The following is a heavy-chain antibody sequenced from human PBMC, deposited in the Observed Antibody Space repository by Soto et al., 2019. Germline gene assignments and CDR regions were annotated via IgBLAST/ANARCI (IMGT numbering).Heavy chain of an antibody. D-gene: IGHD3-3*01. CDR3: AKDSPYYDFWSGYYEVSDY. V-gene: IGHV3-23*01. Sequence: GGSLRLSCAASGFTFSSYAMSWVRQAPGKGLEWVSAISGSGGSTYYADSVKGRFTISRDNSKNTLYLQMNSLRAEDTAVYYCAKDSPYYDFWSGYYEVSDYWGQGTLVTVSS. CDR2: ISGSGGST. CDR1: GFTFSSYA. J-gene: IGHJ4*02.